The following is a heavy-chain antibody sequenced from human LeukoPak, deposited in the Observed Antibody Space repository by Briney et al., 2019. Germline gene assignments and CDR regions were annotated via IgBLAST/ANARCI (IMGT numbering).Heavy chain of an antibody. CDR2: ISYSGTT. D-gene: IGHD1-26*01. Sequence: PETLSLTCTVSGGSISSSSYYWGWIRQPPGKGLEWIGTISYSGTTYYSPSLKSRVTISLDTSKNQFSLKLSSVTAADTAIFYYARDFSRSSTVYYCYYMDVWGKGTTVTVSS. V-gene: IGHV4-39*07. J-gene: IGHJ6*03. CDR1: GGSISSSSYY. CDR3: ARDFSRSSTVYYCYYMDV.